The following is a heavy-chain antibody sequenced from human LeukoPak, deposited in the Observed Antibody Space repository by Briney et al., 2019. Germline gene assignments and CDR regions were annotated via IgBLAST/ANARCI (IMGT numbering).Heavy chain of an antibody. D-gene: IGHD6-19*01. J-gene: IGHJ3*02. V-gene: IGHV6-1*01. CDR2: TYYRSKWYN. CDR1: GDSVSSDSTA. Sequence: SQTLSLTCAISGDSVSSDSTAWNWIRQSPSRGLEWLGRTYYRSKWYNDYAVSVRSRITINPDTSKNQFSLQLNSVTPEDTAVYYCARDPGDGSGWSDAFDIWGQGTMVTVSS. CDR3: ARDPGDGSGWSDAFDI.